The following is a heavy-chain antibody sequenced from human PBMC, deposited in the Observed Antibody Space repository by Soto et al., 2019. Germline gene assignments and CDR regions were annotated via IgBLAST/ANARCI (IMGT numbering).Heavy chain of an antibody. CDR1: GGTFSSYA. CDR3: ARDDRGGSSDYYYYGMDV. J-gene: IGHJ6*02. CDR2: IIPIFGTA. Sequence: QVQLVQSGAEVKKPGSSVKVSCKASGGTFSSYAISWVRQAPGQGLEWMGGIIPIFGTANYAQKFQGRVTITADESTSTAYMELSSLRSEDTAVYYCARDDRGGSSDYYYYGMDVWGQGPTVTVSS. D-gene: IGHD6-6*01. V-gene: IGHV1-69*01.